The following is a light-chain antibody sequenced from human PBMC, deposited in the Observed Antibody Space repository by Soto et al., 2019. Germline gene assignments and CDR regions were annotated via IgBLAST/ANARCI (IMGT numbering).Light chain of an antibody. CDR2: GAS. Sequence: IVLTQSPGTLSLSPVEIATLSCMASQSVSSSYLAWYQQKPGQAPRLLIYGASSRATGIPDRFSGSGSGTDFTLTITPLEPEDFAVYFCQQYGSSPITFGQGARLEI. V-gene: IGKV3-20*01. CDR1: QSVSSSY. CDR3: QQYGSSPIT. J-gene: IGKJ5*01.